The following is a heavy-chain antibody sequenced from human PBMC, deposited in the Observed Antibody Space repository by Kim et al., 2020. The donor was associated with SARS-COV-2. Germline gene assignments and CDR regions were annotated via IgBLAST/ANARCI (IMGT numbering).Heavy chain of an antibody. V-gene: IGHV4-39*01. CDR3: ATQDYGDYRYFDL. D-gene: IGHD4-17*01. J-gene: IGHJ2*01. Sequence: NPSLKRRVTISVDTSNTQFSLKLSSVTAADTAVYYCATQDYGDYRYFDLWGRGTLVTVSS.